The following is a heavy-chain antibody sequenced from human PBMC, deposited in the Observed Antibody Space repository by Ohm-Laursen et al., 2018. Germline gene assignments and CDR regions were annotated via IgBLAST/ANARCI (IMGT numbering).Heavy chain of an antibody. J-gene: IGHJ6*02. CDR1: GYFISNGYY. CDR3: ARVRAVAGYYGMDA. V-gene: IGHV4-38-2*01. D-gene: IGHD6-19*01. Sequence: SDTLSLTCAVSGYFISNGYYWGWIRQPPGKGLEWIGSIFHSGTTYYNPSLQSRVTMSVGTSKNQISLTLTSVAAADTAVYYCARVRAVAGYYGMDAWGQGTTATVSS. CDR2: IFHSGTT.